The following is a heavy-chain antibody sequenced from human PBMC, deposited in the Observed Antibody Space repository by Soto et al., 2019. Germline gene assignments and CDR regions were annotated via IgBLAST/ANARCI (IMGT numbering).Heavy chain of an antibody. CDR2: IIPIFGTA. CDR3: ASGCDIVVVPAQSYGMDV. Sequence: SVKVSCKASGGTFSSYAISWVRQAPGQGLEWMGGIIPIFGTANYAQKFQGRVTITADESTSTAYMELSSLRSEDTAVYYCASGCDIVVVPAQSYGMDVWGQGTTVTVSS. CDR1: GGTFSSYA. D-gene: IGHD2-2*01. V-gene: IGHV1-69*13. J-gene: IGHJ6*02.